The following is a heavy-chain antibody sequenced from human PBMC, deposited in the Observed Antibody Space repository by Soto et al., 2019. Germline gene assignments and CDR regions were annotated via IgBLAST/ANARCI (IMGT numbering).Heavy chain of an antibody. CDR1: GFTFDDYA. CDR3: AKDMRTVTTVRLGAFDI. V-gene: IGHV3-9*01. J-gene: IGHJ3*02. D-gene: IGHD4-17*01. CDR2: ISWNSGSI. Sequence: EVQLVESGGGLVQPGRSLRLSCAASGFTFDDYAMHWVRQAPGKGLEWVSGISWNSGSIGYADSVKGRFTISRDNAKNSLYLQMNSLRAEDTALYYCAKDMRTVTTVRLGAFDIWGQGTMVTVSS.